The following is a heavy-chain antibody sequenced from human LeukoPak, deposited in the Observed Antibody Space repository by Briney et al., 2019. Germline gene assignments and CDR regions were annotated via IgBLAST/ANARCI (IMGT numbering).Heavy chain of an antibody. D-gene: IGHD6-13*01. V-gene: IGHV4-34*01. Sequence: SETLSLTCAVYGGSFSGYYWSWIRQPPGKGLEWIGEINHSGSTNYNPSLKSRVTISVDTSKNQFSLKLSSVTAADTAVYYCARTERIKSKLYSSSWYGRGAWFDPWGQGTLVTVSS. J-gene: IGHJ5*02. CDR2: INHSGST. CDR3: ARTERIKSKLYSSSWYGRGAWFDP. CDR1: GGSFSGYY.